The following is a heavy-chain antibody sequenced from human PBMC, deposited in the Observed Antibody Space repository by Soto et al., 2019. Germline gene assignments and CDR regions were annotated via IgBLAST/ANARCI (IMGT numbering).Heavy chain of an antibody. CDR2: IIPIFGTA. D-gene: IGHD3-3*01. V-gene: IGHV1-69*06. CDR3: ARLMWDFWSGYYPSGYYGMDV. CDR1: GGTFSSYA. Sequence: GASVKVSCKASGGTFSSYAISWVRQAPGQGLEWMGGIIPIFGTANYAQKFQGRVTITADKSTSTAYMELSSLRSEDTAVYYCARLMWDFWSGYYPSGYYGMDVWGQGTTVTVSS. J-gene: IGHJ6*02.